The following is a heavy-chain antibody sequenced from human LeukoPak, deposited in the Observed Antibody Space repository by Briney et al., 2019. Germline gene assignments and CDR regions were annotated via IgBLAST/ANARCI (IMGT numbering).Heavy chain of an antibody. J-gene: IGHJ3*02. Sequence: ASVKVSCKASGYNFRNYGIGWLRQAPRQGLEWMGWSTAGNGNTNYAQKVQGRVTMTTDTSTSTAYMELRSLRSDDTAVYFCARDSARGYSYGYNAFDIWGQGTMVTVSS. CDR2: STAGNGNT. CDR3: ARDSARGYSYGYNAFDI. CDR1: GYNFRNYG. V-gene: IGHV1-18*01. D-gene: IGHD5-18*01.